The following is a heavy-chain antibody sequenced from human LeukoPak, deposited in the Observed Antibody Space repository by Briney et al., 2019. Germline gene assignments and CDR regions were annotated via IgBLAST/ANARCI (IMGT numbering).Heavy chain of an antibody. V-gene: IGHV3-30-3*02. CDR1: AFTFSSYA. Sequence: PGRSLRLSCAASAFTFSSYAMHWVRQAPGKGLEWVAVTSYDESTKHYADSVKGRFTISRDNSKNTLYLQMSSLRAEDTAVYYCVKPATQQLVRPLFDYWGQGTLVTVSS. CDR2: TSYDESTK. J-gene: IGHJ4*02. CDR3: VKPATQQLVRPLFDY. D-gene: IGHD6-13*01.